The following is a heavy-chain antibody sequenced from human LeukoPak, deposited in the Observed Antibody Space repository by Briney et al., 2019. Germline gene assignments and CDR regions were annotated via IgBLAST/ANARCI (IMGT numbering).Heavy chain of an antibody. CDR1: GYTFTGYD. V-gene: IGHV1-2*02. Sequence: GASVKVSCKASGYTFTGYDMHWVRQAPGQGLEWMGWINPNSGGTNYAQKFQGRVTMTRDTSISTAYMELSRLRSDDTAVYYCARALVSYYDFWSGYYTAVDYWGQGTLVTVSS. D-gene: IGHD3-3*01. J-gene: IGHJ4*02. CDR3: ARALVSYYDFWSGYYTAVDY. CDR2: INPNSGGT.